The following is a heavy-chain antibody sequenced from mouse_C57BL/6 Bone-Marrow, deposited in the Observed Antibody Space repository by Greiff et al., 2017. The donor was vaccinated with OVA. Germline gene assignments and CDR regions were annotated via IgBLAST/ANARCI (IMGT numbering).Heavy chain of an antibody. Sequence: QVQLKESGAELVRPGASVTLSCKASGYTFTDYEMHWVKQTPVHGLEWIGAIDPETGGTAYNQKFKGKAILTADKSSSTAYMERRSLTSEDSAVYYCTRSDDGYYRYWFAYWGQGTLVTVSA. J-gene: IGHJ3*01. CDR3: TRSDDGYYRYWFAY. V-gene: IGHV1-15*01. CDR1: GYTFTDYE. D-gene: IGHD2-3*01. CDR2: IDPETGGT.